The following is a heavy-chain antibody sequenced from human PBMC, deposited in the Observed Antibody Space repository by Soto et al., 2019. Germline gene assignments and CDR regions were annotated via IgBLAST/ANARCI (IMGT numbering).Heavy chain of an antibody. V-gene: IGHV4-59*08. CDR1: GGSISSYY. Sequence: SETLSLTCTASGGSISSYYWSWIRQPPGKGLEWIGYIYYSGSTNYNPSLKSRVTISVDTSKNQFSLKLSSVTAADTAVYYCARHGPRTTVTTRGWFDPWGQGTLVTVSS. CDR2: IYYSGST. D-gene: IGHD4-4*01. J-gene: IGHJ5*02. CDR3: ARHGPRTTVTTRGWFDP.